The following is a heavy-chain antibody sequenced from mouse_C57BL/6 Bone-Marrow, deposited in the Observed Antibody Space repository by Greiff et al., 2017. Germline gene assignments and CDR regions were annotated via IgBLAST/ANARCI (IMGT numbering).Heavy chain of an antibody. J-gene: IGHJ2*01. CDR1: GFTFSSYA. V-gene: IGHV5-4*03. CDR2: ISDGGSYT. CDR3: ARGRITTVPDY. D-gene: IGHD1-1*01. Sequence: EVKVVESGGGLVKPGGSLKLSCAASGFTFSSYAMSWVRQTPEKRLEWVATISDGGSYTYYPDNVKGRFTISRDNAKNNLYLQMSHLKSEDTAMYYCARGRITTVPDYWGQGNTLTVSS.